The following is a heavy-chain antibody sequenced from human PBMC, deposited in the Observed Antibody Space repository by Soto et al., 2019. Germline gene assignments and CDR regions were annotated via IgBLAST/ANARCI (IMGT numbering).Heavy chain of an antibody. CDR1: GFTVSSSA. V-gene: IGHV3-23*01. Sequence: GGSLRLSCAASGFTVSSSAMIWVRQAPGKGLEWVATFSAGGSRYYADSVKGRFTISRNSSQNTLYLQMNGLRAEDTALYYCAKDRGSGGIVAGTPDYWGQGTLVTVSS. CDR3: AKDRGSGGIVAGTPDY. D-gene: IGHD6-19*01. CDR2: FSAGGSR. J-gene: IGHJ4*02.